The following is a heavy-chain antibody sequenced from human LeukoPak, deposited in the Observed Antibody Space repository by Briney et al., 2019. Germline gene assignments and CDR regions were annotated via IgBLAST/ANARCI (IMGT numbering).Heavy chain of an antibody. J-gene: IGHJ4*02. CDR1: GSTLTELS. D-gene: IGHD2-15*01. V-gene: IGHV1-24*01. CDR2: FAPEDGET. Sequence: GASVKVSCKVSGSTLTELSIHWVRQAPGKGLEWTGGFAPEDGETIYGQKCQGRVTMTEDTSTDTAYMELSSLRSEDTAVYYCATAVEGGFLFDYWGQRTLVTVSS. CDR3: ATAVEGGFLFDY.